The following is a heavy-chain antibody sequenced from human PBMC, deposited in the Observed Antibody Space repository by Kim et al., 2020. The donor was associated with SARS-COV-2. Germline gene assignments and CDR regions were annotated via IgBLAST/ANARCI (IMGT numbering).Heavy chain of an antibody. CDR2: GSP. V-gene: IGHV3-23*01. CDR3: ANIPRYFDY. D-gene: IGHD2-21*01. J-gene: IGHJ4*02. Sequence: GSPYYAASGKGRFTSSRDNSKNTLYLQMNSLRAEDTAVYYCANIPRYFDYWGQGTLVTVSS.